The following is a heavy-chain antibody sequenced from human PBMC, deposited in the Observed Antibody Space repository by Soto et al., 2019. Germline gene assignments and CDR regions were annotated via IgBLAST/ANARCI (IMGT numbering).Heavy chain of an antibody. D-gene: IGHD2-2*01. Sequence: GGSLRLSCAASGFTFRNYGMHWVRQAPGKGLEWVAVIWYDESNEYYADSVKGRFTVSRDNSKNTLYLQMNSLRAEDTAVYYCANDMRSCYFDCWAQGTVVTVSA. CDR1: GFTFRNYG. J-gene: IGHJ4*02. CDR2: IWYDESNE. V-gene: IGHV3-33*06. CDR3: ANDMRSCYFDC.